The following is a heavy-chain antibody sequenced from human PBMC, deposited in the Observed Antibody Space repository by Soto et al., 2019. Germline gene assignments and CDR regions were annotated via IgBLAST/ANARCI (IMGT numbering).Heavy chain of an antibody. J-gene: IGHJ4*02. Sequence: EVQLLESGGGLVQPGGSLRLSCAASGFTFSSYAMSWVRQAPGKGLEWVSAISGSGGSTYYADSVKGRFTISRDNSKNPLYLQMNSLRAEDTAVYYCAKDVGSYFVVVTATVDYWGQGTLVTVSS. CDR3: AKDVGSYFVVVTATVDY. CDR2: ISGSGGST. D-gene: IGHD2-21*02. CDR1: GFTFSSYA. V-gene: IGHV3-23*01.